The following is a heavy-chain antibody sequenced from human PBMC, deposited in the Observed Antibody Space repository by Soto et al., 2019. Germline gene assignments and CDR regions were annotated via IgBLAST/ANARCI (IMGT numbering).Heavy chain of an antibody. Sequence: QVQLVESGGGVVQPGRSLRLSCAGSGFTFSNYGMHWVRQAPGKGLEWVALISYDGSNTYYADSVKGRFTISRDNSKNTLYLQMNSLRPEDTAVYYCAKKGALTDLDYWGQGTLVTVSS. D-gene: IGHD2-21*02. CDR2: ISYDGSNT. J-gene: IGHJ4*02. CDR1: GFTFSNYG. V-gene: IGHV3-30*18. CDR3: AKKGALTDLDY.